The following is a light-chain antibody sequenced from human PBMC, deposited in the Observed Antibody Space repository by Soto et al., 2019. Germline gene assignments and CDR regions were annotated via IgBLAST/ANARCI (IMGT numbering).Light chain of an antibody. CDR3: QQSYSTPPT. Sequence: IHMTLSPSSLSASVGYRVTITCRASQSISSYLNWYQQKQGKAPKLLIYAASSLQSGVPSRFSGSGYGTDFNLTISSLQPEDFATYYCQQSYSTPPTFGGGTKVDIK. V-gene: IGKV1-39*01. CDR2: AAS. J-gene: IGKJ4*01. CDR1: QSISSY.